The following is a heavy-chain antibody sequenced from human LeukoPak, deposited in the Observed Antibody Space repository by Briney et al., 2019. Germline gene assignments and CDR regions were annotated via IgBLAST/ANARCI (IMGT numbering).Heavy chain of an antibody. CDR3: ARTYCSGCSCYQSDY. CDR1: GYTFTSYA. CDR2: INTNTGNP. Sequence: ASVKASCKASGYTFTSYAMNWVRQAPGQGLEWMGWINTNTGNPTYAQGFTGRFVFSLDTSVSTAYLQISSLKAEDTAVYYCARTYCSGCSCYQSDYWGQGTLVTVSS. D-gene: IGHD2-15*01. V-gene: IGHV7-4-1*02. J-gene: IGHJ4*02.